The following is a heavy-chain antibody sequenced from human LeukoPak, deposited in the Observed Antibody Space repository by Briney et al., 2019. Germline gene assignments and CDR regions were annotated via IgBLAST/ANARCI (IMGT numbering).Heavy chain of an antibody. J-gene: IGHJ4*02. CDR1: GFTLSNYN. Sequence: GGSLRLSCAASGFTLSNYNMNWVRQAPGKGLEWVSHISISGSITYYADSVKGRFTISRDDAKNSLYLQMNSLRAEDTAVYYCARGHSRVDYWGQGTLVTVSS. CDR3: ARGHSRVDY. V-gene: IGHV3-48*01. CDR2: ISISGSIT. D-gene: IGHD3-10*01.